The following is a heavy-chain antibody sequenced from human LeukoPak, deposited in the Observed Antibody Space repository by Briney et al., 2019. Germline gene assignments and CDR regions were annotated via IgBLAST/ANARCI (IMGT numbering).Heavy chain of an antibody. J-gene: IGHJ4*02. CDR1: GFTFSSYA. CDR3: AKYEAVAGKNYFDY. V-gene: IGHV3-23*01. D-gene: IGHD6-19*01. CDR2: ISGSGGST. Sequence: GGSLRLSCAASGFTFSSYAMSWVRQAPGKGLELVSAISGSGGSTYYADSVKGRFTISRDNSKNTLYLQMNILRAEDTAVYYCAKYEAVAGKNYFDYWGQGTMVTVSS.